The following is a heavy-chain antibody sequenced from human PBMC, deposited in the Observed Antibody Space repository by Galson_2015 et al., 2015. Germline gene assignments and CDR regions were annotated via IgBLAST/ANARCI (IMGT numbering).Heavy chain of an antibody. CDR2: INTNTGNP. D-gene: IGHD4-23*01. CDR1: GGSFSTYA. V-gene: IGHV7-4-1*02. J-gene: IGHJ4*02. CDR3: TRDNSLEELGFDY. Sequence: SVKVSCKAPGGSFSTYAIAWVRQAPGQGLEWMGWINTNTGNPTYAQGFTGRFVFSLDTSVSTAYLQISSLKAEDTAVYYCTRDNSLEELGFDYWGQGTLVTVSS.